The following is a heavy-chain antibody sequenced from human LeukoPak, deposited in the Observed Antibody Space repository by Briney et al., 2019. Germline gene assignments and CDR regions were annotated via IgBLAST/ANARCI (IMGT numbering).Heavy chain of an antibody. CDR2: IKQDGSDK. CDR1: GFTFSKYW. J-gene: IGHJ3*02. Sequence: GGSLRLSCAASGFTFSKYWMTWVRQAPGKGLEWVGNIKQDGSDKNYMDSVKGRFTISRDNTKNSVYLQMSSLRAEDTAVYYCAKVPEGYYYDSSGYDDAFDIWGQGTMVTVSS. CDR3: AKVPEGYYYDSSGYDDAFDI. V-gene: IGHV3-7*01. D-gene: IGHD3-22*01.